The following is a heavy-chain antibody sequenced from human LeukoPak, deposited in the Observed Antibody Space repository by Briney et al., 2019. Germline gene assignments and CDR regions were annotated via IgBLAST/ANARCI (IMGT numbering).Heavy chain of an antibody. V-gene: IGHV4-59*07. D-gene: IGHD7-27*01. CDR3: ARGELGIVDY. J-gene: IGHJ4*02. Sequence: SYTVSLTCTVCVGSISSYYWRWFRQPPGKGLERIGYVYYCGSTNYNPYLTSRVTISVDTSKNQFYLKLSSVTAADTAVYYCARGELGIVDYWGQGTLVTVSS. CDR2: VYYCGST. CDR1: VGSISSYY.